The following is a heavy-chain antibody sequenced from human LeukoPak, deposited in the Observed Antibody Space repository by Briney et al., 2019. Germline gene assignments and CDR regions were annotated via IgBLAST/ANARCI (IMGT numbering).Heavy chain of an antibody. J-gene: IGHJ4*02. CDR1: GGSISSNSYY. V-gene: IGHV4-39*01. CDR3: ASGPITIFGVVIIGAYYFDY. D-gene: IGHD3-3*01. Sequence: SETLSLTCAVSGGSISSNSYYWGWIRQPPGKGLEWIGSIYYSGSTYYNPSLKSRVTISVDTSKNQFSLKLSSVTAADTAVYYCASGPITIFGVVIIGAYYFDYWGQGTLVTVSS. CDR2: IYYSGST.